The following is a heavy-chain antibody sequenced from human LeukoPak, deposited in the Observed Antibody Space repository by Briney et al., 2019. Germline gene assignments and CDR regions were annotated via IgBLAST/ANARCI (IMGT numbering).Heavy chain of an antibody. CDR1: GLTFSIHW. CDR2: INQDGSDK. CDR3: ARGYKQKWFRGYFDY. J-gene: IGHJ4*02. V-gene: IGHV3-7*01. Sequence: GGSLRLSCAASGLTFSIHWMNWVRQAPGKGLECVANINQDGSDKYYVDSVKGRFTISRDNTKNSVYLQMNSLRAEDTAVYYCARGYKQKWFRGYFDYWGQGTLVTVSS. D-gene: IGHD2-8*01.